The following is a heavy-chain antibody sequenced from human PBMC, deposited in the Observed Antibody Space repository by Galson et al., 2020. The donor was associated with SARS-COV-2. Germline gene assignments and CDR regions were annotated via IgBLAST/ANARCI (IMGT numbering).Heavy chain of an antibody. V-gene: IGHV4-34*01. J-gene: IGHJ6*03. D-gene: IGHD3-10*01. CDR1: GGSFSGYS. CDR2: INVGGNT. Sequence: SETLSLTCAVYGGSFSGYSWTWIRQPPGKGLEWIGEINVGGNTNYTPSPRSRVTVSVDTSKNHFSLNLRSVTAADTALYYCARGHRGVVPSPVLGLGPYYSYYYMDVWAKGTTVTVSS. CDR3: ARGHRGVVPSPVLGLGPYYSYYYMDV.